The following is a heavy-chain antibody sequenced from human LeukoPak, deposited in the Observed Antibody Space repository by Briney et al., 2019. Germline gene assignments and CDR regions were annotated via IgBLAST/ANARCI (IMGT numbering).Heavy chain of an antibody. CDR3: TKSDGYGLIRI. Sequence: PSETLSLTCSVSGDSIIGYYRGWIRQPPGKGLERIGNIYYTGNTYYNSSLKSRVTISLDTSKNQFSLKVISMTAADTAAYYCTKSDGYGLIRICGRGTMVTVSS. V-gene: IGHV4-39*07. CDR2: IYYTGNT. J-gene: IGHJ3*02. D-gene: IGHD3-10*01. CDR1: GDSIIGYY.